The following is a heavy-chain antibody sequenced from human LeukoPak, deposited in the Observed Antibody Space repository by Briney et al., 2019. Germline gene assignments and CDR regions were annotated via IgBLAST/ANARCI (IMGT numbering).Heavy chain of an antibody. D-gene: IGHD2-2*02. CDR1: GYTFSSYG. V-gene: IGHV1-18*01. J-gene: IGHJ4*02. Sequence: ASVKVSCKASGYTFSSYGISWVRQAPGQGLEWMGWISAYNGKTNYAQKLQGRVTMTTDTSTNTAYMELRSLRSDDTAVYYCARDVSDIVVVPTAIGGYWGQGTLVTVSS. CDR2: ISAYNGKT. CDR3: ARDVSDIVVVPTAIGGY.